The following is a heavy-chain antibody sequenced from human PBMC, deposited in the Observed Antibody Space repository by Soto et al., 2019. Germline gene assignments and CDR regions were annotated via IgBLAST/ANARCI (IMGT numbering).Heavy chain of an antibody. D-gene: IGHD4-17*01. CDR3: AKDLLTTLTTGVGY. CDR1: GFTFSSYA. Sequence: PGGSLRLSCAASGFTFSSYAMSWVRQAPGEGLEWVSAISGYGSSTYYTDSVKGRFTISRDNSKNTLSLQMNSLRAEDTAVYYCAKDLLTTLTTGVGYWGQGTLVTVSS. CDR2: ISGYGSST. V-gene: IGHV3-23*01. J-gene: IGHJ4*02.